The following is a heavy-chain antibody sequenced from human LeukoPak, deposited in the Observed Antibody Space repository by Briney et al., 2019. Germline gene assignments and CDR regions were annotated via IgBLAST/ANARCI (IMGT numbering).Heavy chain of an antibody. CDR2: IKEDGSEK. V-gene: IGHV3-7*01. J-gene: IGHJ4*02. CDR3: ARDCFEADIGY. Sequence: PGGSLRLSCAVSGFTFSTYWMSWVRQAPGKGLEWVGNIKEDGSEKYYVDSMKGRFTISRDNAKNSLYLQMNSLRVEDTAVYYCARDCFEADIGYWGQGTLVTVSS. CDR1: GFTFSTYW.